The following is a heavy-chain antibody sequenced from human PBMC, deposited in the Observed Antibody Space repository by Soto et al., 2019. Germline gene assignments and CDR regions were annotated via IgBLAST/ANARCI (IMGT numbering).Heavy chain of an antibody. D-gene: IGHD6-19*01. Sequence: VQLVESGGGVVQPGRSLRLSCAASGFTFSDYAMHWVRQAPGKGLEWVAVVSHDGRNTHYADSVKCRFTSSRDSSKNTVSLEMTSLRAEDTAVYYCAKGGRQWLVTSDFNYWGQGALVTVSS. CDR3: AKGGRQWLVTSDFNY. V-gene: IGHV3-30*18. CDR1: GFTFSDYA. CDR2: VSHDGRNT. J-gene: IGHJ4*02.